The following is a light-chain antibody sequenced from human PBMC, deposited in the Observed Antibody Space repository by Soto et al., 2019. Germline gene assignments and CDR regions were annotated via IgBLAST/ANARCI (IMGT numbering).Light chain of an antibody. Sequence: SYALTQPPSVSVSPGQTARVTCSGDALPKQYAYWYQQKPGQAPVLVIYKDSERPSGIPERFSGSSSGTTVTLTISGVQAEDEADYYCQSADSSGTYHWVFGGGTKVTVL. J-gene: IGLJ3*02. V-gene: IGLV3-25*02. CDR2: KDS. CDR3: QSADSSGTYHWV. CDR1: ALPKQY.